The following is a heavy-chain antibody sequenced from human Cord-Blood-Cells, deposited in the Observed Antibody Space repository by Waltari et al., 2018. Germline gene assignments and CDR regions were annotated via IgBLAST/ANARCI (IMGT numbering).Heavy chain of an antibody. J-gene: IGHJ4*02. D-gene: IGHD2-2*01. CDR3: ARGHGELLSSTSCFDY. V-gene: IGHV4-34*01. Sequence: QVQLQQWGAGLLKPSETLSLTCAGYGGSFSGYYWSWIGQPPGKGLEWIGEINHSGSTNYNPSLKSRVTISVDTSKNQFSLKLSSVTAADTAVYYCARGHGELLSSTSCFDYWGQGTLVTVSS. CDR2: INHSGST. CDR1: GGSFSGYY.